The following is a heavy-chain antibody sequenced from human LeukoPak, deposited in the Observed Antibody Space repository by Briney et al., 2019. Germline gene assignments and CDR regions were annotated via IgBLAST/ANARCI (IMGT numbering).Heavy chain of an antibody. D-gene: IGHD3-16*01. CDR3: ARDASPYVYFDY. Sequence: TSETLSLTCTVSGYSISSGYYWGWIRQPPGKGLEWIGSIYHSGSTYYNPSLKSRVTISVDTSKNQFSLKLSPVTAADTAVYYCARDASPYVYFDYWGQGTLVTVSS. V-gene: IGHV4-38-2*02. CDR2: IYHSGST. CDR1: GYSISSGYY. J-gene: IGHJ4*02.